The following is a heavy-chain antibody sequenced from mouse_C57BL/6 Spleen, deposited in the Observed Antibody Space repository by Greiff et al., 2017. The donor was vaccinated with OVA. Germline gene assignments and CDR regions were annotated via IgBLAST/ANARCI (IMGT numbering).Heavy chain of an antibody. Sequence: EVQLVASGGGLVQPKGSLKLSCAASGFSFNTYAMNWVRQAPGTGLEWVARIRSKSNNYATYYADSVKDRFTISRDDSESMLYLQMNNLKTEDTAMYYCVRQNDYYFDYWGQGTTLTVSS. V-gene: IGHV10-1*01. CDR2: IRSKSNNYAT. CDR1: GFSFNTYA. D-gene: IGHD2-4*01. CDR3: VRQNDYYFDY. J-gene: IGHJ2*01.